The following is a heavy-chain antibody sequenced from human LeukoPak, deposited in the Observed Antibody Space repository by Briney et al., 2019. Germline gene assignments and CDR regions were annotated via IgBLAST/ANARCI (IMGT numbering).Heavy chain of an antibody. V-gene: IGHV3-74*01. CDR2: INRDGSTT. CDR1: GFSFSYHW. D-gene: IGHD2-15*01. Sequence: GGSLRLSCTTSGFSFSYHWMHWVRQAPGKGLVWVSRINRDGSTTNYADSVKGRFTISRDNAKNTLFLHLNSLRGEDTAVYYCTTLAGPFDYWGQGTRVTVSS. CDR3: TTLAGPFDY. J-gene: IGHJ4*02.